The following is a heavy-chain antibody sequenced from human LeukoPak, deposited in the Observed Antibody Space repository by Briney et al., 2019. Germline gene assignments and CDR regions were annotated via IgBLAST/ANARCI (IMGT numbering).Heavy chain of an antibody. Sequence: GGSLRLSCAASGFTSDRYSMNWVRQAPGRGLEWVSTISGNGYSTFYADSVKGRFTISRDNSNNTLYLQMNALRADDAALYYCARDLLWFGESSVGWGQGSLVTVSS. D-gene: IGHD3-10*01. CDR1: GFTSDRYS. V-gene: IGHV3-23*01. J-gene: IGHJ4*02. CDR2: ISGNGYST. CDR3: ARDLLWFGESSVG.